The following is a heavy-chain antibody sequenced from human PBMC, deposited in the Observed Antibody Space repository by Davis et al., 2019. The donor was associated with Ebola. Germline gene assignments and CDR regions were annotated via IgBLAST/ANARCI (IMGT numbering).Heavy chain of an antibody. D-gene: IGHD3-3*01. J-gene: IGHJ5*02. Sequence: SETLSLTCAVYAGSFSGYYWSWIRQPPGKGLEWIGEINHSGSTNYNPSLKSRVTISVDTSKHQFSLKLSSVTAADTAVYYCARGQRFTGNWFDPWGQGTLVTVSS. V-gene: IGHV4-34*01. CDR2: INHSGST. CDR3: ARGQRFTGNWFDP. CDR1: AGSFSGYY.